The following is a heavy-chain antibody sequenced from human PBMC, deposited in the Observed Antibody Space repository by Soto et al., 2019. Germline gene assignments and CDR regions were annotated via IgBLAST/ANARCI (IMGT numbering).Heavy chain of an antibody. CDR1: GFTFSSYA. CDR2: ISGSGGST. V-gene: IGHV3-23*01. CDR3: AKAREAQNYDILTGYYNYFNWFDP. Sequence: PGGSLRLSCAASGFTFSSYAMSWVRQAPGKGLEWVSAISGSGGSTYYADSVKGRFTISRDNSKNTLYLQMNSLRAEDTAVYYCAKAREAQNYDILTGYYNYFNWFDPWGQGTLVTVSS. J-gene: IGHJ5*02. D-gene: IGHD3-9*01.